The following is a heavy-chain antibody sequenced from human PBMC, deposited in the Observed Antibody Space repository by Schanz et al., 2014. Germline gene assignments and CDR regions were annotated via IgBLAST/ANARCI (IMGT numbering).Heavy chain of an antibody. CDR2: TSNDGSFT. V-gene: IGHV3-74*02. CDR1: GFTFSDSW. CDR3: AVLGGFGELPLDY. J-gene: IGHJ4*02. Sequence: EVQVVESGGGLVQPGGSLRLSCAASGFTFSDSWMHWVRQAPGKGLVWVSRTSNDGSFTTFADSVKGRFTISRDNAKNTLYLQMNSLRAEDTAVYYCAVLGGFGELPLDYRGQGTLVTVSS. D-gene: IGHD3-10*01.